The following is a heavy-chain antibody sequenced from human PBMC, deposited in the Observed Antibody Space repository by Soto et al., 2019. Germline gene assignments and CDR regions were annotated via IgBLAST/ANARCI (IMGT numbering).Heavy chain of an antibody. CDR2: ISHTGIT. D-gene: IGHD3-10*01. Sequence: SETLSLTCTVSGGSISGYFWTWIRQPPGKGLEWIGYISHTGITNYNSSLKSRVTMSVDTSKNQFSLRVSSLTAADTAVYYCARKHYSFTLWGK. CDR3: ARKHYSFTL. V-gene: IGHV4-59*01. CDR1: GGSISGYF. J-gene: IGHJ6*03.